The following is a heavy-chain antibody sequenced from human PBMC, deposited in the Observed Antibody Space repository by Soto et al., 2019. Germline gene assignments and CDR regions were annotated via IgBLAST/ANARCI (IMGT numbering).Heavy chain of an antibody. CDR3: ARSYYDYVWAPDAFDI. Sequence: GGSLRLSCAASGFPFSSYEMNSVRQGPGQGLEWVSYIISSGSTIYYADSVKGRFTISKDNAKNSLYLQMNSLRAEDTAVYYCARSYYDYVWAPDAFDIWGQGTMVTVSS. CDR1: GFPFSSYE. J-gene: IGHJ3*02. V-gene: IGHV3-48*03. CDR2: IISSGSTI. D-gene: IGHD3-16*01.